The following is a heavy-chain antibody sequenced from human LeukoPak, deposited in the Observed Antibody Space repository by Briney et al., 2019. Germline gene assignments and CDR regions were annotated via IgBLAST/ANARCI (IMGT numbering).Heavy chain of an antibody. CDR3: ARRFGVNYFDSSDYYYYFDY. D-gene: IGHD3-22*01. CDR1: GGSISSGDYY. CDR2: IHYSGNT. J-gene: IGHJ4*02. Sequence: KASETLSLTCTVSGGSISSGDYYWTWIRQHPGKGLEWIGSIHYSGNTYYNPSLKSRVTISVDTSKNQFSLKLSSVTAADTAVYYCARRFGVNYFDSSDYYYYFDYWGQGTLVTVSS. V-gene: IGHV4-39*01.